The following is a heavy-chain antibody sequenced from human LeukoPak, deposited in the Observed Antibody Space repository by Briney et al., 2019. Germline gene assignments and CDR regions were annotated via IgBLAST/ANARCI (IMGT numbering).Heavy chain of an antibody. CDR2: INHSGST. V-gene: IGHV4-34*01. CDR3: ARWGGNDDFWSGYLYATGDYMDV. J-gene: IGHJ6*03. D-gene: IGHD3-3*01. CDR1: GGSFSGYY. Sequence: SETLSLTCAVYGGSFSGYYWSWIRQPPGKGLEWIGEINHSGSTNYNPSLKGRVTISVDTSKNQFSLKLSSVTAADTAVYYCARWGGNDDFWSGYLYATGDYMDVWGKGTTVTVSS.